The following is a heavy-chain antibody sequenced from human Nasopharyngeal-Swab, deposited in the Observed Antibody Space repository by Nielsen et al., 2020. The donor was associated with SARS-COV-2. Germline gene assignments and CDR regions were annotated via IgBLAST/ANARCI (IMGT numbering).Heavy chain of an antibody. CDR1: GFTFSDSY. Sequence: GESLKISCAASGFTFSDSYMSWIRQAPGKGLEWVSAIKWNGGSTVYADSVKGRFTISRDNAKNSLFLQMNSLRVEDTAFYYCARDRGVAPSNYVDYWGQGTLVTVSS. J-gene: IGHJ4*02. CDR3: ARDRGVAPSNYVDY. V-gene: IGHV3-20*04. CDR2: IKWNGGST. D-gene: IGHD3-10*01.